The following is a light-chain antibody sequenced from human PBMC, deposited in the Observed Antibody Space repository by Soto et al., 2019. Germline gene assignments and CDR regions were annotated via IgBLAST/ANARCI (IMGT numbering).Light chain of an antibody. CDR2: GAS. V-gene: IGKV1-5*01. Sequence: DIQMTQSPSTLSASVGDRVTITCRASQSISSWLAWYQQKPGKAPKLLIYGASTLESGVPSRFSGSGSGTEFTFTISSLQSDDFATYYCQQYSSYWTFGQGTKVDIK. J-gene: IGKJ1*01. CDR1: QSISSW. CDR3: QQYSSYWT.